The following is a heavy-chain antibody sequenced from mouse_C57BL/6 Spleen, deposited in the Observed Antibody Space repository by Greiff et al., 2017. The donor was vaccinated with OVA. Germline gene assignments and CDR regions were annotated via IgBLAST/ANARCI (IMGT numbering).Heavy chain of an antibody. D-gene: IGHD2-4*01. J-gene: IGHJ3*01. CDR2: INPGRGGT. CDR1: GYAFTNYL. CDR3: ARDDYEFAY. V-gene: IGHV1-54*01. Sequence: VQLQQSGAELVRPGTSVKVSCKASGYAFTNYLIEWVKQRPGPGLEWIGVINPGRGGTNYHEKFKGKATLTADKSSSTAYMQLSSLTSEDSAVYFCARDDYEFAYWGQGTLVTVSA.